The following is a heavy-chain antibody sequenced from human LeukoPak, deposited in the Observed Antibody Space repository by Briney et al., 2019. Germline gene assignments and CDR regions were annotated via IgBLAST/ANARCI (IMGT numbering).Heavy chain of an antibody. Sequence: GGSLRLSCAASGFPFSSYTMNWVRQAPGKGLEWVSSITGSSNYIYYRDSVKGRFTISRDNAKNSLNLQLNTLRAEGMAVYYCARDTWSGGAFDIWGQGTMVTVSS. CDR3: ARDTWSGGAFDI. J-gene: IGHJ3*02. CDR1: GFPFSSYT. D-gene: IGHD3-3*01. V-gene: IGHV3-21*01. CDR2: ITGSSNYI.